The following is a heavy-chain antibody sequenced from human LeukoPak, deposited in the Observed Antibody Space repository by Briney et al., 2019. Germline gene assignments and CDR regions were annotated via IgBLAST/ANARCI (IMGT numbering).Heavy chain of an antibody. CDR1: GFTFSSYS. CDR2: ISSSSSYI. D-gene: IGHD5-18*01. J-gene: IGHJ6*03. Sequence: GGSLRLSCAASGFTFSSYSMNWVRQAPGKGLEWVSSISSSSSYIYYADSVKGRFTISRDNAKNSLYLQMNSLRAEDTAVYYCARVEKAMVYYYYYYMDVWGKGTTVTISS. CDR3: ARVEKAMVYYYYYYMDV. V-gene: IGHV3-21*01.